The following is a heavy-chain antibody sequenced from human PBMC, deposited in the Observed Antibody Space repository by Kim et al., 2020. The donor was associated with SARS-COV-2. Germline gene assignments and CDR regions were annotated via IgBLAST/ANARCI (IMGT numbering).Heavy chain of an antibody. Sequence: GGSLRLSCAASGFTFSSYSMNWVRQAPGKGLEWVSSISSSSSYIYYADSVKGRFTISRDNAKNSLYLQMNSLRAEDTAVYYCASEGGQYMVYYFDYWGQGTLVTVSS. J-gene: IGHJ4*02. D-gene: IGHD1-1*01. CDR3: ASEGGQYMVYYFDY. V-gene: IGHV3-21*01. CDR2: ISSSSSYI. CDR1: GFTFSSYS.